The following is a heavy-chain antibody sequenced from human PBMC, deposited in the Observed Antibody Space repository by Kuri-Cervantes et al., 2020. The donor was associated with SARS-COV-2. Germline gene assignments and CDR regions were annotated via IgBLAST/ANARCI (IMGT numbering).Heavy chain of an antibody. J-gene: IGHJ5*02. CDR2: IYWDDDK. Sequence: SGPTLVKPTQTLTLTCTFSGFSLSTSGVGVGWIRQPPGKALEWLALIYWDDDKRYSPSLESRLSISMHTSKNEVVLTLTNVDPADTGTYYCARVQHDLLTGHFWLNWFDPWGQGTLVTVSS. D-gene: IGHD3-9*01. V-gene: IGHV2-5*02. CDR3: ARVQHDLLTGHFWLNWFDP. CDR1: GFSLSTSGVG.